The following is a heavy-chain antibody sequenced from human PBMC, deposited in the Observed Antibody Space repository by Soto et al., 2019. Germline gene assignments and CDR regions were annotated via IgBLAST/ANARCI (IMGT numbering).Heavy chain of an antibody. V-gene: IGHV1-18*01. D-gene: IGHD3-16*01. CDR3: ARMGDVLHYYYGMDV. Sequence: QVQLVQSGAEVKKPGASVKVSCKASGYTFTSYGFSWVRQAPGQGLEWMGWINAYNGDTNYAQNLQGRVTMTTDTSTHTAYMELRSLRSDDTAVYYCARMGDVLHYYYGMDVWGQGTTVTVSS. CDR1: GYTFTSYG. J-gene: IGHJ6*02. CDR2: INAYNGDT.